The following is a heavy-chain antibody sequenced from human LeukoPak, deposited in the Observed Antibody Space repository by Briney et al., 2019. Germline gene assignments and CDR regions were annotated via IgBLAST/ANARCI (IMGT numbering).Heavy chain of an antibody. Sequence: SETLSLTCTVSGGSICSSSYYWSWIRQPPGKGLEWIGYIYYSGSTNYNPSLKTRVTISVDTSKNQFSLKLSSVTAADTAVYYCARGDSNYDFWSGYYQHAFDIWGQGTMVTVSS. J-gene: IGHJ3*02. D-gene: IGHD3-3*01. CDR2: IYYSGST. CDR1: GGSICSSSYY. CDR3: ARGDSNYDFWSGYYQHAFDI. V-gene: IGHV4-61*05.